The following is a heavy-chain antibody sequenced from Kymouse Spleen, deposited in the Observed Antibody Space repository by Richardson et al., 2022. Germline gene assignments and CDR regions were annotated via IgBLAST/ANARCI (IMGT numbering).Heavy chain of an antibody. V-gene: IGHV4-34*01. D-gene: IGHD1-26*01. J-gene: IGHJ6*02. CDR1: GGSFSGYY. CDR2: INHSGST. CDR3: ARVGAEDYYYGMDV. Sequence: QVQLQQWGAGLLKPSETLSLTCAVYGGSFSGYYWSWIRQPPGKGLEWIGEINHSGSTNYNPSLKSRVTISVDTSKNQFSLKLSSVTAADTAVYYCARVGAEDYYYGMDVWGQGTTVTVSS.